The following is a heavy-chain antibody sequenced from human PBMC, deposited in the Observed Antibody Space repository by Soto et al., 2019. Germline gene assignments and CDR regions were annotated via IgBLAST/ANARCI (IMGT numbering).Heavy chain of an antibody. CDR1: GGSISSGGYY. D-gene: IGHD2-2*01. CDR2: IYYSGST. CDR3: ARAGDCSSTSCYGFYFDY. J-gene: IGHJ4*02. Sequence: QVQLQESGPGLVKPSQTLSLTCTVSGGSISSGGYYWSWIRQHPGKGLEWIGYIYYSGSTYYNPSLKSRVTISVDTSKNQFSLKLSSVTAADTAVYYCARAGDCSSTSCYGFYFDYWGQGTLVTVSS. V-gene: IGHV4-31*03.